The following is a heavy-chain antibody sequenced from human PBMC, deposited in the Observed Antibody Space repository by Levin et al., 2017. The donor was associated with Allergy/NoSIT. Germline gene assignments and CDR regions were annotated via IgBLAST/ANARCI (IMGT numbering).Heavy chain of an antibody. D-gene: IGHD5-18*01. J-gene: IGHJ4*02. Sequence: GGSLRLSCVASGLIFSNAWMHWLRQVPGKGLQWVGRIKSQAAGGTTHYAAPVKDRFTISRDDSKNTLFLQMDSLNTEDTALYYCSKEIQGGLDYWGQGTLVTVSS. CDR1: GLIFSNAW. CDR3: SKEIQGGLDY. V-gene: IGHV3-15*01. CDR2: IKSQAAGGTT.